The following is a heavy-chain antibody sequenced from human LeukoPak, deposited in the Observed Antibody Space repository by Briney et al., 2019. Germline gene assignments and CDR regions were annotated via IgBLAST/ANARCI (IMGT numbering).Heavy chain of an antibody. D-gene: IGHD6-19*01. CDR1: GGSFSGYY. V-gene: IGHV4-34*01. J-gene: IGHJ4*02. CDR3: AKSPVAGFDY. CDR2: INHSGST. Sequence: SETLSLTCAVYGGSFSGYYLSWIRQPPGKGLEWIGEINHSGSTNYNPSLKSRVTISVDTSKNQFSLKLSSVTAADTAVYYCAKSPVAGFDYWGQGTLVTVSS.